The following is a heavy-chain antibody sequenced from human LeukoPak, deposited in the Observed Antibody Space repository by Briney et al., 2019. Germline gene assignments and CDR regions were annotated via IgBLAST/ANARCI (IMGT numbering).Heavy chain of an antibody. CDR3: ARDRGEVAFDY. CDR2: ISYDGSNK. CDR1: GFTFSSYA. Sequence: GGSLRLSCAASGFTFSSYAMHWVRQAPGKGLEWVAVISYDGSNKYYADSVKGRFTISRDNSKNTLYLQMNSLRAEDTAVYYCARDRGEVAFDYWGQGTLVTVSS. J-gene: IGHJ4*02. D-gene: IGHD3-16*01. V-gene: IGHV3-30-3*01.